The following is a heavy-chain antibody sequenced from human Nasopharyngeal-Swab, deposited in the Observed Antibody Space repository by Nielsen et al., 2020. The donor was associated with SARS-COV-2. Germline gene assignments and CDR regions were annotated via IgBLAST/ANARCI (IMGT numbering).Heavy chain of an antibody. Sequence: WVRQAPGQGFEWMGGIIPIFGTANYAQKFQGRVTITADKSTSTAYMELSSLRSEDTAVYYCARSGDSNYRRPPYYYYYMDVWGKGTTVTVSS. CDR3: ARSGDSNYRRPPYYYYYMDV. J-gene: IGHJ6*03. V-gene: IGHV1-69*06. D-gene: IGHD6-13*01. CDR2: IIPIFGTA.